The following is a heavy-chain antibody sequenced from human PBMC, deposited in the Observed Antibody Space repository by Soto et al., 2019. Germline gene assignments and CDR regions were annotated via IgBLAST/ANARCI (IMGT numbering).Heavy chain of an antibody. CDR2: IYYSGST. V-gene: IGHV4-39*01. CDR1: GGSISSSSYY. CDR3: ASRETAGDY. Sequence: SGTLSLTCTVSGGSISSSSYYWVWIRHPPGKGLEWIGSIYYSGSTYYNPSLKSRVTISVDTSKNQFSLKLSSVTAADTAVYYCASRETAGDYWGQGTLVTVSS. J-gene: IGHJ4*02.